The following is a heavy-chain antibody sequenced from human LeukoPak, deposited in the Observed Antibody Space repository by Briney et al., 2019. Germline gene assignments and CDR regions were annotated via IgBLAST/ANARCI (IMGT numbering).Heavy chain of an antibody. D-gene: IGHD3-9*01. V-gene: IGHV1-69*13. CDR2: IIPIFGTA. Sequence: SVKVSCKASGGTFSSYAISWVRQAPGQGLEWMGGIIPIFGTANYAQKFQGRVTITADESTSTAYMELSSLRSEDAAVYYCARGGESYDILTGHTPWGQGTLVTVSS. CDR1: GGTFSSYA. CDR3: ARGGESYDILTGHTP. J-gene: IGHJ5*02.